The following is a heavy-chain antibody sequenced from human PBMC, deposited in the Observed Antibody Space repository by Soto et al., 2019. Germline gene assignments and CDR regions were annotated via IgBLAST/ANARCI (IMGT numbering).Heavy chain of an antibody. Sequence: QVQLQESGPGLVKPSQTLSLTCNVSGGSISSGGYYWSWIRQHPGKGLEWIGYIYYSGSTYYNPSLKSRVTISVDTSKNQFSLKLSSVTAADTAVYYCASSKPGIAAAGTHPDYWGQGTLVTVSS. D-gene: IGHD6-13*01. J-gene: IGHJ4*02. CDR3: ASSKPGIAAAGTHPDY. CDR1: GGSISSGGYY. CDR2: IYYSGST. V-gene: IGHV4-31*03.